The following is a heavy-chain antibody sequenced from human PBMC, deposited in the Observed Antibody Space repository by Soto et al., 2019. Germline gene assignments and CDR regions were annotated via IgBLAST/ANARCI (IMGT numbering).Heavy chain of an antibody. CDR2: ISAYNGNT. J-gene: IGHJ6*02. V-gene: IGHV1-18*01. CDR1: GYTFTSYG. Sequence: ASVKVSCKASGYTFTSYGISWVRQAPGQGLEWMGWISAYNGNTNYAQKLQGRVTMTTDTSTSTAYMELRSLRTDDTAVYYCARGREYGDSYYYYYGMDVWGQGTTVTVSS. D-gene: IGHD4-17*01. CDR3: ARGREYGDSYYYYYGMDV.